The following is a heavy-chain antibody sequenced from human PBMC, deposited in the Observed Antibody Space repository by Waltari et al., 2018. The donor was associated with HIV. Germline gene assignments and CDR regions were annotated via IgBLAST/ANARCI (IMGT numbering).Heavy chain of an antibody. Sequence: EVQLLESGGGLVQPGGSLRLSWAAPGFPFSTYALSWVRQAPGKGLEWVSAISGSGGSTYYADSVKGRFTISRDNSKNTLYLQMNSLRAEDTAVYYCAKDPMDIVATINYYGMDVWGQGTTVTVSS. V-gene: IGHV3-23*01. D-gene: IGHD5-12*01. CDR2: ISGSGGST. CDR1: GFPFSTYA. J-gene: IGHJ6*02. CDR3: AKDPMDIVATINYYGMDV.